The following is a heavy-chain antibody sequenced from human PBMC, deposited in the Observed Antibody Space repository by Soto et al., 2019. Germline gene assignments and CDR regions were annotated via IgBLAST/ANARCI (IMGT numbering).Heavy chain of an antibody. CDR3: ARDLGGASYCVSGRRPYGMDV. D-gene: IGHD3-10*01. CDR1: GFTLSTYG. V-gene: IGHV3-33*01. J-gene: IGHJ6*02. CDR2: LWYDGTNK. Sequence: QVQLVESGGGVVQPGRSLRLSCAASGFTLSTYGMHWVRQAPGKGLEWLALLWYDGTNKYYADSVKGRFTISRDNSKNTVSLQMTSLRAEDTAVYYCARDLGGASYCVSGRRPYGMDVWGQGTTVTVSS.